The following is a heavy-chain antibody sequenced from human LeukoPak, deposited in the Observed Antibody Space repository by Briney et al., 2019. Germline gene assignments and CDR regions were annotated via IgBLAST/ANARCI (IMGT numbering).Heavy chain of an antibody. CDR2: ISHDGSNK. CDR3: VLGHYGGLFDN. V-gene: IGHV3-30*14. D-gene: IGHD4-23*01. Sequence: GGSLRLSCAASGFIFSNYDMHWVGQAPGKGLEWVAVISHDGSNKDYADSVKGRFTISRDNSKNTLYLQMNSLRPEDTAVYYCVLGHYGGLFDNWGQGTLVTVSS. CDR1: GFIFSNYD. J-gene: IGHJ4*02.